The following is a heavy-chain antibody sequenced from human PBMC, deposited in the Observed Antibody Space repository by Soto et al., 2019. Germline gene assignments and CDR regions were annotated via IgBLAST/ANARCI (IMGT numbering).Heavy chain of an antibody. V-gene: IGHV4-31*03. D-gene: IGHD5-18*01. Sequence: SETLSLTCTVPGGSISSGGYYWSWIRQHPGKGLEWIGYIYYSGSTYYNPSLKSRVTISVDTSKNQFSLKLSSVTAADTAVYYCARGNPRYSLAFDYWGQGTLVTVSS. CDR2: IYYSGST. J-gene: IGHJ4*02. CDR3: ARGNPRYSLAFDY. CDR1: GGSISSGGYY.